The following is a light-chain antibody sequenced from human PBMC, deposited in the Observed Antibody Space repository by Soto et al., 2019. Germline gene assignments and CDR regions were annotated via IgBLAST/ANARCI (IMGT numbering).Light chain of an antibody. CDR3: CSYAGSSPV. J-gene: IGLJ2*01. CDR2: EGS. V-gene: IGLV2-23*01. CDR1: SCDVGSYNL. Sequence: QSALTQPASVSGSPGQSITISCTGTSCDVGSYNLVSWYQQHPGKAPKLMIYEGSKRPSGVSNRFSGSKSGNTASLTISGLQAEDEADYYCCSYAGSSPVFGGGTKLTVL.